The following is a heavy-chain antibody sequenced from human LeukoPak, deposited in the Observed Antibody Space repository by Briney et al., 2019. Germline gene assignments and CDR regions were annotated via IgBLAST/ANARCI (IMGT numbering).Heavy chain of an antibody. CDR2: IRSKPYGETA. CDR1: GVRFGDYA. Sequence: GSLRLSCSGSGVRFGDYAINWFRQTPGKGLESVGFIRSKPYGETADYAASVRGRFIISRDDSKSIAHLQMNSLKPEDTAVYYCTKFGAYYFDNSASESFDYWGQGTLVTVSS. D-gene: IGHD3-22*01. V-gene: IGHV3-49*03. CDR3: TKFGAYYFDNSASESFDY. J-gene: IGHJ4*02.